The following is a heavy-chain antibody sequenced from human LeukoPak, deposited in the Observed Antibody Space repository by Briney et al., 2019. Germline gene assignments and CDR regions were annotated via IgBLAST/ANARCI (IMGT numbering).Heavy chain of an antibody. J-gene: IGHJ4*02. CDR2: IWLDGSQE. D-gene: IGHD4-17*01. V-gene: IGHV3-33*01. CDR1: ASDFSRHG. CDR3: ARLYGVYLIDY. Sequence: GGSLRLSCAASASDFSRHGMHWVRQAPGKGLEWVALIWLDGSQEYFADSVRGRFTVFRDNSNNMVYLQMNSLRDEDTGFYYCARLYGVYLIDYWGQGTLVTVSS.